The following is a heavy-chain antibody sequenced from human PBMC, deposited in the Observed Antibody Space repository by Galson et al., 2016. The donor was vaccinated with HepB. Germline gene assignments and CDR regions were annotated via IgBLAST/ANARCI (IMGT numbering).Heavy chain of an antibody. CDR1: GYTFTNYY. V-gene: IGHV1-46*01. D-gene: IGHD6-6*01. CDR2: LNPGGRST. J-gene: IGHJ4*02. CDR3: AREAISSSGLLGFDY. Sequence: SVKVSCKASGYTFTNYYLHWVRQAPGQGLEWMGVLNPGGRSTTYAQKFQGRVTMTRDTSTSTVFMELSSLKSEDTAVYYCAREAISSSGLLGFDYWGQGTLVTVSS.